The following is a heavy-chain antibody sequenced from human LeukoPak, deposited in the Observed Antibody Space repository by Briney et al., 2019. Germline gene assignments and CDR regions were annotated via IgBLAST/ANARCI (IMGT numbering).Heavy chain of an antibody. V-gene: IGHV3-23*01. Sequence: GGSLRLSCAASGFTFSSYAMSWVRQAPGKGLDWVSAISGSGSNTYYTDSVKGRFTISRDNSKNTLYLQMNSLRAEDTVVYYCAKEGPVTTYTEAFDMWGQGTMVTVSS. D-gene: IGHD4-17*01. CDR2: ISGSGSNT. CDR1: GFTFSSYA. J-gene: IGHJ3*02. CDR3: AKEGPVTTYTEAFDM.